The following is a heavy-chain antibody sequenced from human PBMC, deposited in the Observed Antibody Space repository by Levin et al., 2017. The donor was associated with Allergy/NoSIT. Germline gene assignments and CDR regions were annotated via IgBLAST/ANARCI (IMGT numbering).Heavy chain of an antibody. CDR3: ARAKSSYDSSAYYPTDY. D-gene: IGHD3-22*01. Sequence: KISCKASGGTFSSYAISWVRQAPGQGLEWMGGIIPFFGTTNYAQKFQGRVRITADESTSTAYMELSSLRSEDTAVYYCARAKSSYDSSAYYPTDYWGQGTLVTVSS. CDR2: IIPFFGTT. V-gene: IGHV1-69*01. J-gene: IGHJ4*02. CDR1: GGTFSSYA.